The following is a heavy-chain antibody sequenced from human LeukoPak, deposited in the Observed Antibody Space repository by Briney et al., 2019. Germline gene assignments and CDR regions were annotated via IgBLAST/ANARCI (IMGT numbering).Heavy chain of an antibody. CDR1: GGSFSGYY. CDR3: ARAIRPDFWSGYYYFDY. Sequence: PSETLSLTXAVYGGSFSGYYWSWIRQPPGTGLEWIGEINHSGSTNYNPSLKSRVTISVDTSKNQFSLRLSSVTAADTAVYYCARAIRPDFWSGYYYFDYWGQGTLVTVSS. J-gene: IGHJ4*02. V-gene: IGHV4-34*01. D-gene: IGHD3-3*01. CDR2: INHSGST.